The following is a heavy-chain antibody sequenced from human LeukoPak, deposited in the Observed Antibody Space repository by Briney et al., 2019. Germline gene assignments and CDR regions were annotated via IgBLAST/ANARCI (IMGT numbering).Heavy chain of an antibody. D-gene: IGHD3-9*01. Sequence: GGSLRLSCAASGFTFSSYAMSWVRQAPGKGLECLSAISGSGGSTYYADSVKGRFTISRDNSKNTLYLQMNSLRAEDTAADYCAKPPRYFDWTTYYFDYWGQGTLVTVSS. CDR2: ISGSGGST. CDR1: GFTFSSYA. CDR3: AKPPRYFDWTTYYFDY. J-gene: IGHJ4*02. V-gene: IGHV3-23*01.